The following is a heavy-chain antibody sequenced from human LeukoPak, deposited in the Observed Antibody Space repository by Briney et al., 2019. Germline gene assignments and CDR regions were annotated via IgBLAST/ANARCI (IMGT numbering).Heavy chain of an antibody. CDR2: INNEGTGT. CDR1: GFTFRKYW. V-gene: IGHV3-74*01. D-gene: IGHD3-10*01. Sequence: GGSLRLSCAASGFTFRKYWMHWVRQAPGKGLVWISRINNEGTGTIYADSVKGRFTTSRDSAENTLYLQMNSLRVEDTAVYYCVRDWFGEFRWGQGTQVTVSS. J-gene: IGHJ4*02. CDR3: VRDWFGEFR.